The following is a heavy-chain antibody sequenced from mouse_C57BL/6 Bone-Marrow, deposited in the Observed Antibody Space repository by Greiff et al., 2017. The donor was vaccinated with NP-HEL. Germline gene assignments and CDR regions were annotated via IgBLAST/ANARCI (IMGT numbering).Heavy chain of an antibody. D-gene: IGHD1-1*01. CDR3: ARRGYGSSDWYFDV. V-gene: IGHV1-54*01. CDR1: GYAFTNYL. CDR2: INPGSGGT. J-gene: IGHJ1*03. Sequence: QVQLQQSGAELVRPGTSVKVSCKASGYAFTNYLIEWVKQRPGQGLEWIGVINPGSGGTNYNEKFKGKATLTADKSSSTAYMQLSSLTSEDSAVYFCARRGYGSSDWYFDVWGTGTTVTVSS.